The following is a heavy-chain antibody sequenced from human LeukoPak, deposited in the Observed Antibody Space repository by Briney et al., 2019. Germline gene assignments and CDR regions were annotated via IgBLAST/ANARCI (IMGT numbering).Heavy chain of an antibody. CDR2: LYYSGST. CDR3: ARGSAGGSYYGFDI. J-gene: IGHJ3*02. V-gene: IGHV4-39*01. CDR1: GGSISSSNYF. D-gene: IGHD1-26*01. Sequence: SETLSLTCTVSGGSISSSNYFWGWIRQPPGKGLEWIGTLYYSGSTYYNPSLKSRVTMSVDTPKNQFFLKLSSVTAADTAMYYCARGSAGGSYYGFDIWGQGTMVTVSS.